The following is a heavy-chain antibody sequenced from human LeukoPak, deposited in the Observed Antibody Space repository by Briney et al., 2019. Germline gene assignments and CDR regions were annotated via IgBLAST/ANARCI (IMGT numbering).Heavy chain of an antibody. CDR3: ARDSVYYYDSRGYHHYYMDV. Sequence: GGSLRLSCAASGFTFSSYSMNWVRQAPGKGLEWVSYISSSSSTIYYADSVKGRFTISRDNAKNSLYLQMNSLRAEDTAVYYCARDSVYYYDSRGYHHYYMDVWGKGTTVTVSS. J-gene: IGHJ6*03. CDR1: GFTFSSYS. CDR2: ISSSSSTI. V-gene: IGHV3-48*01. D-gene: IGHD3-22*01.